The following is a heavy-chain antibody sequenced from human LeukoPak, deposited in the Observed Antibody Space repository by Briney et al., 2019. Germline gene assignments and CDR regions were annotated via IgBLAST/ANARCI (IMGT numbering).Heavy chain of an antibody. J-gene: IGHJ5*02. CDR3: ARDDSGTWFRETGWFDP. CDR1: GGSISSYY. Sequence: SETLSLTCTVSGGSISSYYWSWTRQPPGKGLEWIGHIYYTGSPNYNPSLKSRVTISADTSKNQFSLKLSSVTAADTAVYYCARDDSGTWFRETGWFDPWGQGTLVTVSS. V-gene: IGHV4-59*01. CDR2: IYYTGSP. D-gene: IGHD3-10*01.